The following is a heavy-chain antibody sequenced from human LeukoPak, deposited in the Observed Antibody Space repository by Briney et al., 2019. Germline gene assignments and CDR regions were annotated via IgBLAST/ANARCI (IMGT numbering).Heavy chain of an antibody. D-gene: IGHD3-22*01. J-gene: IGHJ4*02. CDR1: GISLRDYA. V-gene: IGHV3-30*01. CDR2: ISSDGSKK. Sequence: GGSLRLSCVASGISLRDYAIHWVRQAPGKRPEWVAVISSDGSKKFYADSVKGRFTISRDNAENTLYLQMNSPRPEDAAVYYCARDPSGSYSPLYFDYWGQGTLVTVSS. CDR3: ARDPSGSYSPLYFDY.